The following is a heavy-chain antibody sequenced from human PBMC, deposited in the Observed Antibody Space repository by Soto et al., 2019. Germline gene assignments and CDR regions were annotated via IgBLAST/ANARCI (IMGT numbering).Heavy chain of an antibody. D-gene: IGHD6-25*01. Sequence: GSVPTLVNPTQTLTLTCTFSEFSLSTGGMRVSWIRQPPGKALEWLARIDCDDDKFYSTSLKTRLTISRDSSKNQVVLTMTNMDPVDTATYYCARIQSALSMEVWGKGTKVTVS. J-gene: IGHJ6*04. CDR1: EFSLSTGGMR. V-gene: IGHV2-70*04. CDR3: ARIQSALSMEV. CDR2: IDCDDDK.